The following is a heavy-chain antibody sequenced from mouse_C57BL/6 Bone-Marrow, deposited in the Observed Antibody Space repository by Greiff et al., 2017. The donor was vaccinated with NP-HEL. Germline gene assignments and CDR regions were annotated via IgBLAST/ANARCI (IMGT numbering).Heavy chain of an antibody. CDR2: IYPRSGNT. V-gene: IGHV1-81*01. CDR1: GYTFTSYG. CDR3: ARRYYGRGAVDY. D-gene: IGHD1-2*01. J-gene: IGHJ4*01. Sequence: VQLQQSGAELARPGASVKLSCKASGYTFTSYGISWVKQRTGQGLEWIGEIYPRSGNTYYNEKFKGKATMTADKSSSTAYMELRSLTSEDSAVYFCARRYYGRGAVDYWGQGTSVTSPQ.